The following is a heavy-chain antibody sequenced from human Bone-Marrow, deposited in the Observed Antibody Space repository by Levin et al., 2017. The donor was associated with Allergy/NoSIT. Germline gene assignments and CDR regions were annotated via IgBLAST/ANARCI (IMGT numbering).Heavy chain of an antibody. CDR2: ISSSSSNI. V-gene: IGHV3-48*02. Sequence: GESLKISCAASGFTFSSYSMNWVRQAPGKGLEWVSYISSSSSNIYYADSVKGRFTISRDIATNSLHLQMSSLRDEDTAIYYCAGDGGSGSYFASWGQGALVTVSS. CDR1: GFTFSSYS. CDR3: AGDGGSGSYFAS. J-gene: IGHJ5*01. D-gene: IGHD3-10*01.